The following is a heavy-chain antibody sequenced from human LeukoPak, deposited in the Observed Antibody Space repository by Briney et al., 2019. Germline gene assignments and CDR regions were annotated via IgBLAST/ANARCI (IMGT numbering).Heavy chain of an antibody. D-gene: IGHD5-12*01. CDR2: ISYDGSNK. CDR3: ARDSGYEPY. CDR1: GFTFSSYG. Sequence: PGGSLRLSCAASGFTFSSYGMHWVRQAPGKGLEWVAVISYDGSNKYYADSVKGRFTISRDNSKNTLYLQMNSLRDEDTAAYHCARDSGYEPYWGQGTLVTVSS. V-gene: IGHV3-30*03. J-gene: IGHJ4*02.